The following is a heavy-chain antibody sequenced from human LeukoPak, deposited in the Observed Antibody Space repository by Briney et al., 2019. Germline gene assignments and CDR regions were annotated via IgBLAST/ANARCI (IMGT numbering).Heavy chain of an antibody. CDR2: IYYSGST. V-gene: IGHV4-39*07. CDR1: GGSISSSSYY. D-gene: IGHD5-18*01. J-gene: IGHJ4*02. Sequence: SETLSLTCTVSGGSISSSSYYWGWIRQSPGKLLEWIGKIYYSGSTYYSPSLKSRVTMSVDTSQNQFSLRLRSATAADTAVYYCARAARDRSGSPGYWGQGILVTVSS. CDR3: ARAARDRSGSPGY.